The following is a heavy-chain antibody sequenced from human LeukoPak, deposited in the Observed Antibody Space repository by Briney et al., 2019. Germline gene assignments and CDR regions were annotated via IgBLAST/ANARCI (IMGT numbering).Heavy chain of an antibody. J-gene: IGHJ6*02. CDR2: ISAYNGNT. CDR3: ARDYDVVVVAAEGTDGMDV. V-gene: IGHV1-18*01. Sequence: GASVKVSCKASGYTFTSYGISWVRQAPGQGLEWMGWISAYNGNTNYAQQLQGRVTMTTDTSTSTAYMELRSLRSDDTAVYYCARDYDVVVVAAEGTDGMDVWGQGTTVTVSS. D-gene: IGHD2-15*01. CDR1: GYTFTSYG.